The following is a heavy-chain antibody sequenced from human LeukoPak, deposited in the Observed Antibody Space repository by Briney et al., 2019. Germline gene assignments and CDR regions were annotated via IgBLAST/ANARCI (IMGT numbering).Heavy chain of an antibody. D-gene: IGHD2-21*02. V-gene: IGHV5-51*01. J-gene: IGHJ4*02. CDR2: IYPNDSDT. Sequence: GESLKISCKGPRHSFHSQWIGWVRQMPGKGLEWMGIIYPNDSDTRYSASFQGQVTISADKSISTAYLQWNSLEASDSAIYYCARRGDSDFRIDWGQGTLVTVSS. CDR1: RHSFHSQW. CDR3: ARRGDSDFRID.